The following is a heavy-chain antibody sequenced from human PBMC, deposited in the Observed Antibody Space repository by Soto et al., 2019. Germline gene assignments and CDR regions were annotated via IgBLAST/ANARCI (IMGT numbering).Heavy chain of an antibody. CDR3: ARAGIFWRTAMEFDY. D-gene: IGHD5-18*01. V-gene: IGHV4-31*03. CDR1: GGSISSGGYY. CDR2: IYYSGST. J-gene: IGHJ4*02. Sequence: PSETLSLTCTVSGGSISSGGYYWSWILHHPGKGLEWIGYIYYSGSTYYNPSLKSRVTISVDTSKNQFSLKLSSVTAADTAVYYCARAGIFWRTAMEFDYWGQGTLVTVSS.